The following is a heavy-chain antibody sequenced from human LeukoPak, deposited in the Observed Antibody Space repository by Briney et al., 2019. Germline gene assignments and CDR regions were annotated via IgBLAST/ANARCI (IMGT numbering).Heavy chain of an antibody. CDR3: ARDGGYDILTGYPYYYYMDV. V-gene: IGHV4-4*02. CDR1: GGSISSSNW. CDR2: IYHSGST. D-gene: IGHD3-9*01. J-gene: IGHJ6*03. Sequence: PSGTLSLTCAVSGGSISSSNWWSWVRQPPGKGLEWIGEIYHSGSTYYNPSLKSRVTISVDTSKNQFSLKLSSVTAADTAVYYCARDGGYDILTGYPYYYYMDVWGKGTTVTVSS.